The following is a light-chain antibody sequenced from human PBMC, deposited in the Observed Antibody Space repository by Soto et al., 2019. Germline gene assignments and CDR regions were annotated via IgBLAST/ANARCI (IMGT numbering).Light chain of an antibody. Sequence: DIQMTQSPPTLSASVGDRVTITCRASQSISSWLAWYQQRPGKAPNLLIYDVSSLESGDPSRFSGGGSGTEFTLTISSLQPDDFATYYYQQYTNYPWTFGQGTKVEIK. J-gene: IGKJ1*01. V-gene: IGKV1-5*01. CDR3: QQYTNYPWT. CDR1: QSISSW. CDR2: DVS.